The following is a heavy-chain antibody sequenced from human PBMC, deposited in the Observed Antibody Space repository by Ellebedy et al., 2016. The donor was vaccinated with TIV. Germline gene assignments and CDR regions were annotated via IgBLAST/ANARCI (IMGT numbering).Heavy chain of an antibody. V-gene: IGHV3-11*04. CDR1: GFSLSDYY. J-gene: IGHJ6*01. CDR2: ISSGGSYI. D-gene: IGHD5-12*01. Sequence: GGSLRLSCAASGFSLSDYYMTWIRQAPGKGLEWVSSISSGGSYIYYAESVRGRFTISRDNAKNSVYLQMDSLRAEDTALYYCARIEGQKVARTGGYYYGMDVWGQGTTVTVSS. CDR3: ARIEGQKVARTGGYYYGMDV.